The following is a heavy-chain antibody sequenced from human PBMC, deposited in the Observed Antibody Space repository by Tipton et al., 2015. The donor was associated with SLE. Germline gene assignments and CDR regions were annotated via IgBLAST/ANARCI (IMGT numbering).Heavy chain of an antibody. J-gene: IGHJ4*02. CDR2: INHSGST. V-gene: IGHV4-34*01. CDR1: GGSFSGYY. Sequence: LRLSCDIYGGSFSGYYWTWIRQPPGKGLEWIGEINHSGSTNYNPSLKSRVTISVDTSKNQFSLKLSSVTAADTAIYYCARAADSWGQGTLVTVSS. CDR3: ARAADS. D-gene: IGHD6-25*01.